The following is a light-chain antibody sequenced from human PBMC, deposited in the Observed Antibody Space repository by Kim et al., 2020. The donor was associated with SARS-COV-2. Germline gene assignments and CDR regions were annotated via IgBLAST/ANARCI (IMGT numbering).Light chain of an antibody. CDR2: GAS. Sequence: PGERATLSGRASQSIRTGGGGGGHKPGQSPRLLIYGASSRATGIPDRFSGSGSGTDFTLTITGLEPEDFAVYYCHQYAGAPWTLGQGTKVDIK. CDR3: HQYAGAPWT. V-gene: IGKV3-20*01. CDR1: QSIRTGG. J-gene: IGKJ1*01.